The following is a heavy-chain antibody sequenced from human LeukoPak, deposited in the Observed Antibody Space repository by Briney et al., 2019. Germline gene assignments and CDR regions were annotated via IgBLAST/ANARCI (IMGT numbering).Heavy chain of an antibody. CDR2: INSDGSST. CDR1: GFTFSNYW. D-gene: IGHD1-26*01. J-gene: IGHJ4*02. Sequence: GGSLRLSCAASGFTFSNYWMHWVRQTPGKGLVWVSRINSDGSSTSYADSVKGRFTISRDNAKNTLYLQINSLTAEDTAVYYCASKNGSYWGQGTLVTVSS. V-gene: IGHV3-74*01. CDR3: ASKNGSY.